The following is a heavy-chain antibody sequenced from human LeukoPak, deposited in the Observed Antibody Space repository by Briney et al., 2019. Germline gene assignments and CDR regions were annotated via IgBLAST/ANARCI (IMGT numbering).Heavy chain of an antibody. CDR3: ARDRITVAATETSFDY. D-gene: IGHD6-19*01. J-gene: IGHJ4*02. CDR1: GFTFSNAW. CDR2: IKSEPNSYAT. Sequence: GGSLRLSCAASGFTFSNAWMSWVRQAPGKGLEWVGRIKSEPNSYATAYAASVKGRFTISTDDSKNTAYLQMNSLRAEDTAVYYCARDRITVAATETSFDYWGQGTLVTVSS. V-gene: IGHV3-73*01.